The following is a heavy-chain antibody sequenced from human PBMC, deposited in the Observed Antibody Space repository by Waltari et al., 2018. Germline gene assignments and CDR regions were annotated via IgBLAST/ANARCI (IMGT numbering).Heavy chain of an antibody. D-gene: IGHD3-22*01. Sequence: QVQLVQSGAEVKKPGSSVKVSCKASGGTFSSYTISWVRQAPGQGLEWMGRIIPNLGIANYSQKCQGRVTITADKSTSTAYMELSSLRSEDTAVYYCASDYYDSSGYPTPFDYWGQGTLVTVSS. CDR2: IIPNLGIA. CDR1: GGTFSSYT. CDR3: ASDYYDSSGYPTPFDY. V-gene: IGHV1-69*02. J-gene: IGHJ4*02.